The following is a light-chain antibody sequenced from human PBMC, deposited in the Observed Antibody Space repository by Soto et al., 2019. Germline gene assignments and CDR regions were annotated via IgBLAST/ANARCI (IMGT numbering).Light chain of an antibody. V-gene: IGLV2-14*01. J-gene: IGLJ1*01. CDR3: SSYSRSTAYV. CDR1: SSDVGGYKY. CDR2: EVS. Sequence: QSVLTQPASVSGSPGQSITISCTGTSSDVGGYKYVSWHQLHPGKAPKLIIYEVSNRPSGVSNRFSGSKSGNTASLTISGLQAEDEADYYCSSYSRSTAYVFGTGTKLPS.